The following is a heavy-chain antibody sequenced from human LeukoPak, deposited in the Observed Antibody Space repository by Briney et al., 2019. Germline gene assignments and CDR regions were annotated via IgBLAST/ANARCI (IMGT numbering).Heavy chain of an antibody. CDR2: ISAYNGNT. Sequence: ASVTVSCTASGYTFTSYGISWVRQAPGQGLEWMGWISAYNGNTNYAQKLQGRVTMTTDTSTSTAYMELRSLRSDDTAVYYCARDGYSSSWYPVYYYYMDVWGKGTTVTVSS. CDR3: ARDGYSSSWYPVYYYYMDV. CDR1: GYTFTSYG. V-gene: IGHV1-18*01. J-gene: IGHJ6*03. D-gene: IGHD6-13*01.